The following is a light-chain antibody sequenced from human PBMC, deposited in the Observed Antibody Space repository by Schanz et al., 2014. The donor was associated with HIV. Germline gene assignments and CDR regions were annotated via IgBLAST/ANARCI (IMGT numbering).Light chain of an antibody. J-gene: IGLJ2*01. CDR2: EVS. CDR3: SSYAGSSTLI. CDR1: SSDVGSYNL. Sequence: QSALTQPASVSGSPEQSITISCTGTSSDVGSYNLVSWYRHHPDKAPELMIYEVSKRPSGISHRFSGSKFGNTASLTISGLQADDEADYYCSSYAGSSTLIFGGGTKLTVL. V-gene: IGLV2-23*02.